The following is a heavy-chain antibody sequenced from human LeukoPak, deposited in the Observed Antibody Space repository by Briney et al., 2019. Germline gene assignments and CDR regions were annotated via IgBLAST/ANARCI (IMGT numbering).Heavy chain of an antibody. CDR1: GGSFSGYY. V-gene: IGHV4-34*01. CDR2: INHSGST. D-gene: IGHD1-26*01. CDR3: ARGGRIVGATPLLDH. Sequence: SETLSLTCAVYGGSFSGYYWSWIRQPPGKGLEWIGEINHSGSTNYNPSLKSRVTISVDTSKIQFSLKLSSVTAADTAVYYCARGGRIVGATPLLDHWGQGTLVTVSS. J-gene: IGHJ4*02.